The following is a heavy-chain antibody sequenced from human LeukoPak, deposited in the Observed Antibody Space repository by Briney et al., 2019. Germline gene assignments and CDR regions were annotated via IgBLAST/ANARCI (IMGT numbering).Heavy chain of an antibody. D-gene: IGHD6-19*01. CDR1: GFTFSSYA. J-gene: IGHJ4*02. CDR3: ARAVAGVWGYYFDY. Sequence: GRSLRLSCAASGFTFSSYAMHWVRQAPGKGLEWVAVISYDGSNKYYADSVKGRFTISRDNSKNTLYLQMNSLRAEDTAVYYCARAVAGVWGYYFDYWGQGTLVTVSS. V-gene: IGHV3-30*04. CDR2: ISYDGSNK.